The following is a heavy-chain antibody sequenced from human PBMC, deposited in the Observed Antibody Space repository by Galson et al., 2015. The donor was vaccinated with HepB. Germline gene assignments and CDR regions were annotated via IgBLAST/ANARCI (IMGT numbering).Heavy chain of an antibody. V-gene: IGHV3-23*01. Sequence: SLRLSCAASGFTFSSYAMSWVRQAPGKGLEWVSAISGSGGSTYYADSVKGRFTISRDNSKNTLYLQMNSLRAEDTAVYYGAKFGGGPLLLWFGEFALIDYWGQGTLVTVSS. CDR3: AKFGGGPLLLWFGEFALIDY. CDR1: GFTFSSYA. CDR2: ISGSGGST. J-gene: IGHJ4*02. D-gene: IGHD3-10*01.